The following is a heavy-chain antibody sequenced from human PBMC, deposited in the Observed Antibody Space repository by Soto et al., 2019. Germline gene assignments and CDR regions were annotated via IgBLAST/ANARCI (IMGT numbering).Heavy chain of an antibody. CDR3: ARAPMVLTRSYFDS. CDR2: ISSSGNT. V-gene: IGHV4-59*01. Sequence: SETLSLTCTVSDGSISNFYWSWIRQPPGKGLEWIGYISSSGNTNYNPSLKSRVSISVDTSKNQFSLNLTSVTAEDTAVYYCARAPMVLTRSYFDSWGQGTPVTVSS. D-gene: IGHD3-22*01. J-gene: IGHJ4*02. CDR1: DGSISNFY.